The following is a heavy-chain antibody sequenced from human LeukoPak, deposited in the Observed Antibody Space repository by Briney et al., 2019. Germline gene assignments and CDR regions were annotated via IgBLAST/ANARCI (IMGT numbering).Heavy chain of an antibody. J-gene: IGHJ5*02. CDR2: INHSGST. V-gene: IGHV4-34*01. Sequence: SETLSLTCAVYGGSFSGYYWSWIRQPPGKGLESSGEINHSGSTNYNPSLKSRVTISVDTSKNQFSLKLSSVTAADTAVYYCARAAPRSWDSSGYYRPWGQGTLVTVSS. CDR3: ARAAPRSWDSSGYYRP. D-gene: IGHD3-22*01. CDR1: GGSFSGYY.